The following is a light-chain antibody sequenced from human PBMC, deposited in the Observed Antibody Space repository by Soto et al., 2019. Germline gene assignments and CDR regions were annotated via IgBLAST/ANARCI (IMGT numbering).Light chain of an antibody. CDR3: QQYNNWPPWT. V-gene: IGKV3-15*01. J-gene: IGKJ1*01. CDR2: GAS. CDR1: QSVSSN. Sequence: VLTQSPGTLSVAPGERATLSCSASQSVSSNLAWYQQKPGQAPRLLIYGASTRATGIPARFSGSGSGTEFTLTISSLQSEDFAVYYCQQYNNWPPWTFAQGTKVDIK.